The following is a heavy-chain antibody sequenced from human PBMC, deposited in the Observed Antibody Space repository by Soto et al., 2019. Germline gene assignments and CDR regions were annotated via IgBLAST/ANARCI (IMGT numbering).Heavy chain of an antibody. J-gene: IGHJ4*02. V-gene: IGHV4-39*01. D-gene: IGHD2-2*01. CDR3: GRVMIGTSRHTDSDY. Sequence: SETLSLTCSVSGASISSRDYYWGWSRQTPGKGLEWSGNIDYNGVTYYNPSLKSRVTVSKDTSKNRFSLKVASVTAADTAIYYCGRVMIGTSRHTDSDYWGQGTQVTVSS. CDR1: GASISSRDYY. CDR2: IDYNGVT.